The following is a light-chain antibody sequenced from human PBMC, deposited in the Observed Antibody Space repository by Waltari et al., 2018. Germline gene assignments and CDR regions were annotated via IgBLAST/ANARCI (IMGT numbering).Light chain of an antibody. CDR3: NSRDSSGNHPV. V-gene: IGLV3-19*01. CDR1: SLRSYY. Sequence: SSELTQDPAVSVALGQTVRITCQGDSLRSYYASWYQQKPGQAPVLVIYGKNNRPSGIPDRFSGSSSGNTASLTSTGAQAEDEADYYCNSRDSSGNHPVFGGGTKRTVL. J-gene: IGLJ2*01. CDR2: GKN.